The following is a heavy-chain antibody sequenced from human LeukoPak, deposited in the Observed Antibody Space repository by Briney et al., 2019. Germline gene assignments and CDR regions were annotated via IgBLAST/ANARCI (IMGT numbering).Heavy chain of an antibody. V-gene: IGHV4-59*08. CDR2: IYYSGST. D-gene: IGHD3-10*01. J-gene: IGHJ6*02. CDR3: ARLKELTGPRMTVIPKAYYYYGMDV. Sequence: NPSETLSLTCTVSGGSISSYYWSWIRQPPGKGLEWIGYIYYSGSTNYNPSLKSRITISVDTSKNQFSLKLSSVTAADTVVYYCARLKELTGPRMTVIPKAYYYYGMDVWGQGTTVTVSS. CDR1: GGSISSYY.